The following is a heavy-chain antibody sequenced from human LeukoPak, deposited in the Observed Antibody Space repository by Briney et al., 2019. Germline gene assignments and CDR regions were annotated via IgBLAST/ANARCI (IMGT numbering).Heavy chain of an antibody. V-gene: IGHV4-59*08. Sequence: PSETLSLSCTVSGVSISGYYRSWIRQPPGKGLEWIGYIYYSGSTNYNPSPKSRVSTSVDTSKNQFSLQLSSVTAADTAVYYCACPARKDDAFDIWGQGTMVTVSS. D-gene: IGHD2-2*01. CDR3: ACPARKDDAFDI. CDR1: GVSISGYY. J-gene: IGHJ3*02. CDR2: IYYSGST.